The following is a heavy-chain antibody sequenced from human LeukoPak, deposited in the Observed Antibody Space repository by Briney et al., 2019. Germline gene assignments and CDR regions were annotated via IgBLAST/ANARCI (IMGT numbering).Heavy chain of an antibody. CDR1: GFTFSSFA. J-gene: IGHJ4*02. V-gene: IGHV3-23*01. CDR2: VTGSGSAT. CDR3: AKRFGESYGHFDY. D-gene: IGHD3-10*01. Sequence: PGGSLRLSCAASGFTFSSFAMSWVRQAPGKGLEWVSAVTGSGSATDYADFVKGRFTTSRDNSKNTLYLQMNSLRAEDTAVYYCAKRFGESYGHFDYWGQGTLVTGSS.